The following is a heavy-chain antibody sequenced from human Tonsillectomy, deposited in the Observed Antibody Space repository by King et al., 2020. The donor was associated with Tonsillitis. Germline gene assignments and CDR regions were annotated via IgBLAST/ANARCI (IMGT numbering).Heavy chain of an antibody. V-gene: IGHV4-4*02. CDR1: GGSLSSSNW. CDR2: IYHSGGT. Sequence: VQLQESGPGLVKPSGTLSLTCAVSGGSLSSSNWWSWGRQPPGKGLGGVGGIYHSGGTNYKPSLKSRLTISVDKSKNQFSLKLSSVTAADTAVYYCARGDLDFQWFDPWGQGTLVTVSS. CDR3: ARGDLDFQWFDP. J-gene: IGHJ5*02. D-gene: IGHD3-3*01.